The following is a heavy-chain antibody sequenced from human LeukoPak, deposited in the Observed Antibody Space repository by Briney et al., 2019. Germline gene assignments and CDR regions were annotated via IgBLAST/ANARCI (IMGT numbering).Heavy chain of an antibody. V-gene: IGHV5-51*01. CDR2: IYPGDSDT. CDR3: ARWSATQYCSSTSCYGGGFDY. D-gene: IGHD2-2*01. CDR1: GYSFTSYW. Sequence: GESLKISCKGSGYSFTSYWIGWVRQMPGKGLEWMGIIYPGDSDTRYSPSFQGQVTISADKSISTAYLQWSSLKASDTAMYYCARWSATQYCSSTSCYGGGFDYWGQGTLVTVSS. J-gene: IGHJ4*02.